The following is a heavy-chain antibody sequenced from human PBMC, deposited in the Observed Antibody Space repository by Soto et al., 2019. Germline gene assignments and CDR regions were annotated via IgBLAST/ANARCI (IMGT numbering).Heavy chain of an antibody. CDR1: GGTFSSYA. V-gene: IGHV1-69*12. D-gene: IGHD6-13*01. CDR3: AKIAAAGMGGAFDI. Sequence: QVQLVQSGAEVKKPGTSVKVSCKASGGTFSSYAISWVRQAPGQGLEWMGGIIPIFGTANYAQKFQGRVTITADESTSTAYMELSCLRSEDTAVYYCAKIAAAGMGGAFDIWGQGTMVTVSS. J-gene: IGHJ3*02. CDR2: IIPIFGTA.